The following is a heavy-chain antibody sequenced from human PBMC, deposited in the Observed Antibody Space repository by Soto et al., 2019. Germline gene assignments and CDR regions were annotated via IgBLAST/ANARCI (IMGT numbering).Heavy chain of an antibody. V-gene: IGHV4-30-2*01. J-gene: IGHJ5*02. CDR3: ARAHVVVPAAILVWFDP. Sequence: SETLSLTCAVSGGSISSGGYSWSWIRQPPGKGLEWIGYIYHSGSTYYNPSLKSRVTISVDRSKNQFSLELSSVTAADTAVYYCARAHVVVPAAILVWFDPWGQGTLVTVSS. D-gene: IGHD2-2*02. CDR1: GGSISSGGYS. CDR2: IYHSGST.